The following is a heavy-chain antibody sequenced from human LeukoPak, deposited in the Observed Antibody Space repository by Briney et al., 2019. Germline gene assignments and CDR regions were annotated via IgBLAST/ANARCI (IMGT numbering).Heavy chain of an antibody. V-gene: IGHV4-34*01. CDR2: IYYSGST. CDR1: GGSFSGYY. CDR3: ARVTDFWSGYSPDDAFDI. J-gene: IGHJ3*02. Sequence: SSETLSLTCAVYGGSFSGYYWSWIRQPPGQGLDWIGYIYYSGSTYYNPSLKSRVTISVDTSKNQFSLKLSSVTAADTAVYYCARVTDFWSGYSPDDAFDIWGQGTMVTVSS. D-gene: IGHD3-3*01.